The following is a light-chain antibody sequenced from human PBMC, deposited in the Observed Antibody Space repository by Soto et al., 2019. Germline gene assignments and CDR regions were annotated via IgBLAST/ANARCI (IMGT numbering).Light chain of an antibody. Sequence: EIVMTQSPATLSVSPGERATLSCRASQNVANYLDWYQQKPGQAPRLLIYGASNRATGIPARFSGSGSGTEFTLTISRLQPEDFAVYYCQKYDNWPPWTVGQGTKVDIK. CDR2: GAS. CDR3: QKYDNWPPWT. J-gene: IGKJ1*01. CDR1: QNVANY. V-gene: IGKV3-15*01.